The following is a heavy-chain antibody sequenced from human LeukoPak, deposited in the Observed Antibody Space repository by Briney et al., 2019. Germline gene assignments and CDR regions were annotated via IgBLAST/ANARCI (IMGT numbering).Heavy chain of an antibody. J-gene: IGHJ4*02. Sequence: PGGSLRLSCAASGFTFDDYVMHWVRQAPGKGLEWVSGISWNSGSIGYADSVKGRFTISRDNAKNSLYLQMNSLRAEDTALYYCVSITSFDYWGQGTLVTVSS. CDR2: ISWNSGSI. V-gene: IGHV3-9*01. CDR3: VSITSFDY. CDR1: GFTFDDYV. D-gene: IGHD3-16*01.